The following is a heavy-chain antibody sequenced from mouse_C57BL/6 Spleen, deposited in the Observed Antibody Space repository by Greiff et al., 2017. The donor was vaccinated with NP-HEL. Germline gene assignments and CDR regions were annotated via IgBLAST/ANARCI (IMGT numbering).Heavy chain of an antibody. V-gene: IGHV5-9*01. CDR2: ISGGGGNT. CDR3: ARYSITTVVASYWYFDV. D-gene: IGHD1-1*01. CDR1: GFTFSSYT. Sequence: EVKVVESGGGLVKPGGSLKLSCAASGFTFSSYTMSWVRQTPEKRLEWVATISGGGGNTYYPDSVKGRFTISRDNAKNTLYLQMSSLRSEDTALYYCARYSITTVVASYWYFDVWGTGTTVTVSS. J-gene: IGHJ1*03.